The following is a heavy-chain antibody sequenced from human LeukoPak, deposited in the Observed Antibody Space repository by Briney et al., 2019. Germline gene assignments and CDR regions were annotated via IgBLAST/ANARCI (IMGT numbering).Heavy chain of an antibody. CDR1: GGTFSSHA. D-gene: IGHD4-11*01. V-gene: IGHV1-69*05. CDR3: ARGRTTGEFDY. J-gene: IGHJ4*02. CDR2: INPIFHTP. Sequence: SVKVSCKASGGTFSSHAISWVRQAPGQGLEWLGGINPIFHTPTYAKKFQGRLTITKDESMSTASMDLSSLISDDTAVYYCARGRTTGEFDYWGQGTLVTVSS.